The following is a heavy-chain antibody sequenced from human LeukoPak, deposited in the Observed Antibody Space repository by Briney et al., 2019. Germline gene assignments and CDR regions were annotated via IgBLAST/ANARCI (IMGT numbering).Heavy chain of an antibody. CDR1: GYTFTSYY. CDR3: ARDVGDGYNPYYFDY. Sequence: ASVKVSCKASGYTFTSYYMHRVRQAPGQGLEWMGIINPSGGSTSYAQKFQGRVTMARDTSTSTVYMELSSLRSEDTAVYYCARDVGDGYNPYYFDYWGQGTLVTVSS. D-gene: IGHD5-24*01. V-gene: IGHV1-46*01. CDR2: INPSGGST. J-gene: IGHJ4*02.